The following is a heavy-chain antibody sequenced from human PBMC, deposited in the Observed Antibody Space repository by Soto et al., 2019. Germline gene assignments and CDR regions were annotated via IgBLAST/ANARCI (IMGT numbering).Heavy chain of an antibody. J-gene: IGHJ6*02. D-gene: IGHD3-3*01. CDR1: GFIFSSYG. CDR3: AKKLEGGRGMDV. V-gene: IGHV3-30*18. Sequence: PVGSLRLSCAASGFIFSSYGMHWVRHSPGKGLEWVTFISYDEYNKYYEDSVKGRFTIYRDNSKDTLYLHMNSLTPEDTAIYYCAKKLEGGRGMDVWGPGTSRTVSS. CDR2: ISYDEYNK.